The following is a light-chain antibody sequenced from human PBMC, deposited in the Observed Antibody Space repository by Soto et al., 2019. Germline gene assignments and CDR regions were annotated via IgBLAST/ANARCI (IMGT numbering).Light chain of an antibody. CDR1: TSDIGGYKY. CDR3: CSYARTTHV. J-gene: IGLJ1*01. Sequence: QSALTQPPSVSGSPGQSVTISCTGTTSDIGGYKYVSWYQQLPGKAPKLMIFDVTKRPSGVPDRFSGSNSGNTASLTISGIQAEDEAIYYCCSYARTTHVFGTGTKLTV. CDR2: DVT. V-gene: IGLV2-11*01.